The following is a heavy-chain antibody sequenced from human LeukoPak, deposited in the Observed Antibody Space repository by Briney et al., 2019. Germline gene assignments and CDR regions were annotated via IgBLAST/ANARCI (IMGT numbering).Heavy chain of an antibody. CDR2: IKQDGSEE. J-gene: IGHJ5*02. CDR3: ARDSPGDYRSGSYR. V-gene: IGHV3-7*01. CDR1: GFTFSSYW. Sequence: PGGSLRLSCAASGFTFSSYWMSWVRQAPGKGLEWVANIKQDGSEEYYVDSVKGRFTISRDNAKNSLYLQMNSLRAEDTAVYYCARDSPGDYRSGSYRWGQGTLVTVSS. D-gene: IGHD1-26*01.